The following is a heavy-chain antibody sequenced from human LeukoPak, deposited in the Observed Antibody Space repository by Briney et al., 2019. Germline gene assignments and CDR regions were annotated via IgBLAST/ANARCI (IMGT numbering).Heavy chain of an antibody. J-gene: IGHJ5*02. V-gene: IGHV3-48*01. Sequence: GGSLRLSCAASGFTFSSYSMNWVRQAPGKGLDWVSYISSSSCTIYYADSVKGRFTISRDNAKNSLYLQMNSLRAEDTAVYYCASFAYCSGGSCYSEPWGQGTLITVSS. D-gene: IGHD2-15*01. CDR1: GFTFSSYS. CDR3: ASFAYCSGGSCYSEP. CDR2: ISSSSCTI.